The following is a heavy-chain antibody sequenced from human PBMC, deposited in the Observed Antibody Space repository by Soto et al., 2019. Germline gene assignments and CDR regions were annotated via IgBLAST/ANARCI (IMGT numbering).Heavy chain of an antibody. D-gene: IGHD3-3*01. CDR1: GFTFDDYA. Sequence: GGSLRLSCAASGFTFDDYAMHWVRQAPGKGLEWVSGISWNSGSIGYADSVKGRFTISRDNAKNSLYLQMNSLRAEDTALYYCAKDRGRITIFGVVISPAFDIWGQGTMVTVSS. V-gene: IGHV3-9*01. J-gene: IGHJ3*02. CDR2: ISWNSGSI. CDR3: AKDRGRITIFGVVISPAFDI.